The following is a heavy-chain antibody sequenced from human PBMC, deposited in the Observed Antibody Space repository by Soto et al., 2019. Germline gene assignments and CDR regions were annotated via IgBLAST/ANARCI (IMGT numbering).Heavy chain of an antibody. CDR3: AREEDTAMVSSPVDY. Sequence: QVQLVESGGGVVQPGGSLRLSCAASGFTFSSYGMHWVRQAPGKGLEWVAVIWYDGSNKYYADSVKGRFTISRDNSKNIQDLQMNSLRAEDTAVYYCAREEDTAMVSSPVDYWGQGTLVTVSS. V-gene: IGHV3-33*01. D-gene: IGHD5-18*01. CDR1: GFTFSSYG. J-gene: IGHJ4*02. CDR2: IWYDGSNK.